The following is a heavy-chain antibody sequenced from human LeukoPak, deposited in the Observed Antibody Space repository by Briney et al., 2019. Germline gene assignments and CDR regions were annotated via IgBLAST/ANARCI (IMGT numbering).Heavy chain of an antibody. Sequence: PGGSLRLSCAASGYTLSSYGMHWVRQAPGKGLEWVAFIRYDGSNKYYADSVKGRVTISRDNSKNTLYLQMNSLRDEDTAVYYCAKGTAAAGNYFDCLGQGTLVTVS. V-gene: IGHV3-30*02. CDR1: GYTLSSYG. CDR2: IRYDGSNK. D-gene: IGHD6-13*01. J-gene: IGHJ4*02. CDR3: AKGTAAAGNYFDC.